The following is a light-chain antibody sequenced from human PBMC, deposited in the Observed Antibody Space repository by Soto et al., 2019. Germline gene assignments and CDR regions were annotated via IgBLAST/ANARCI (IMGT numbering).Light chain of an antibody. CDR1: QSVSSN. V-gene: IGKV3D-15*01. Sequence: EIVMTQSPATLSVSPGARATLSCRASQSVSSNLAWYQQKPGQAPRLLIYGASSRATGIPDRFSGSRSGTDFTLTISSVEPEDFAMYYCHQRNQFGQGTRLEIK. J-gene: IGKJ5*01. CDR3: HQRNQ. CDR2: GAS.